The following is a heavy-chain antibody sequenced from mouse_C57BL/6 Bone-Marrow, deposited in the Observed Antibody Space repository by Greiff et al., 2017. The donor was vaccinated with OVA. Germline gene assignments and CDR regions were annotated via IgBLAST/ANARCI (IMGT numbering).Heavy chain of an antibody. J-gene: IGHJ3*01. CDR2: ISSGGSYT. Sequence: DVKLVESGGDLVKPGGSLKLSCAASGFTFSSYGMSWVRQTPDKRLEWVATISSGGSYTYYPDSVKGRFTISRDNAKNTLYLQMSSLKSEDSAMYYCARGCYDYGGGWFAYWGQGTLVTVSA. CDR1: GFTFSSYG. V-gene: IGHV5-6*02. CDR3: ARGCYDYGGGWFAY. D-gene: IGHD2-4*01.